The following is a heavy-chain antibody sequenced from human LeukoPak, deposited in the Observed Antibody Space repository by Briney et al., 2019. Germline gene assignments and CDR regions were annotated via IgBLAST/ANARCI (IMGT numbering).Heavy chain of an antibody. CDR3: ARARRREGVVVTDYGMDV. Sequence: SETLSLTCAVSGGSISSGGYSWSWIRQPPGKGLEWIGYIYHSGSTYYNPSLKSRVTISVDTSKNQFSLKLSSVTAADTAVYYCARARRREGVVVTDYGMDVWGQGATVTVSS. CDR1: GGSISSGGYS. D-gene: IGHD2-15*01. CDR2: IYHSGST. J-gene: IGHJ6*02. V-gene: IGHV4-30-2*01.